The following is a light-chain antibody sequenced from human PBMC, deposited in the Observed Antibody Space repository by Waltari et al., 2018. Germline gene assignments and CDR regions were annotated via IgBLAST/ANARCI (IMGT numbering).Light chain of an antibody. Sequence: EIVMTQAPLSLSVTPGQPASMSCPSSQSLLHSDGSARLYWYLQKPGQSPQLLISEVSNRFSGVTERFSGSGSGTEFTLKISRVEAEDVGVYFCMQNIQLPTFGQGTKVEIE. CDR1: QSLLHSDGSAR. CDR3: MQNIQLPT. V-gene: IGKV2D-29*02. J-gene: IGKJ1*01. CDR2: EVS.